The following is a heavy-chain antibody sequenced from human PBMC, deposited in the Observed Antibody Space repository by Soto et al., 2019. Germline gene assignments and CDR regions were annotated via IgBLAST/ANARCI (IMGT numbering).Heavy chain of an antibody. Sequence: QVQLQESGPGLVKPSETLSLTCTVSGVSISSSYWSWLRQPPGKGLEWIGYIYYTGTTKYNPSLKSRVTISVDTSKNQFSLEWSSVTAADTAVYYCARHGYSSAWYGSWDSWGQGTLVTVSS. D-gene: IGHD6-19*01. CDR1: GVSISSSY. CDR3: ARHGYSSAWYGSWDS. J-gene: IGHJ4*02. CDR2: IYYTGTT. V-gene: IGHV4-59*08.